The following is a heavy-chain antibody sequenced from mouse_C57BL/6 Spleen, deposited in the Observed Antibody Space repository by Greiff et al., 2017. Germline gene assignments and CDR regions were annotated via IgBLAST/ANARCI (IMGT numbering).Heavy chain of an antibody. V-gene: IGHV1-76*01. J-gene: IGHJ1*03. Sequence: QVQLQQSGAELVRPGASVKLSCKASGYTFTDYYINWVKQRPGQGLEWIARIYPGSGNTYYNEKFKGKATLTAEKSSSTAYMQLSSLTSEDSAVYFCARRDYDWYFDVWAQGPRSPSPQ. CDR1: GYTFTDYY. CDR3: ARRDYDWYFDV. CDR2: IYPGSGNT. D-gene: IGHD2-4*01.